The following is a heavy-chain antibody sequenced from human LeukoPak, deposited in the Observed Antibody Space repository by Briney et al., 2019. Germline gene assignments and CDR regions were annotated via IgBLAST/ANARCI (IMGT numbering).Heavy chain of an antibody. Sequence: SETLSLTCTVSGGSISSYYWSWIRQPPGKGLEWIGYIYYSGSTYYNPSLKSRVTISVDTSKNQFSLKLSSVTAADTAVYYCATSGDFNWFDPWGQGTLVTVSS. CDR2: IYYSGST. V-gene: IGHV4-59*04. D-gene: IGHD4-17*01. CDR3: ATSGDFNWFDP. J-gene: IGHJ5*02. CDR1: GGSISSYY.